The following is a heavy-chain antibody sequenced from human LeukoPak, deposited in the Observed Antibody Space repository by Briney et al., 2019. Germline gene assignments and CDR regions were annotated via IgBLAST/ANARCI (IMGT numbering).Heavy chain of an antibody. D-gene: IGHD3-22*01. CDR3: ARGDDSGYYDYFDY. V-gene: IGHV3-23*05. Sequence: GGSLRLSCAASGFTFSNYAMSWVRQAPGKGLEWVSTIYTGGNTYYAASVKGRFTISRDFSKNTVFLHMNSLRAEDTAMYYCARGDDSGYYDYFDYWGQGALVTVSS. J-gene: IGHJ4*02. CDR1: GFTFSNYA. CDR2: IYTGGNT.